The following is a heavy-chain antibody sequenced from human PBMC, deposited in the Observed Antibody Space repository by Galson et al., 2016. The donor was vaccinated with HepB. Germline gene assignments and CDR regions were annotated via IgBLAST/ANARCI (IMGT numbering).Heavy chain of an antibody. CDR2: INPHSGGT. J-gene: IGHJ1*01. CDR1: GYTFTAYY. V-gene: IGHV1-2*02. D-gene: IGHD4-17*01. CDR3: ARVPHPTHYGDYDEYTQQ. Sequence: SVKVSCKASGYTFTAYYAHWVRQAPGQGLEWMGWINPHSGGTNYAQKFQGRVTMTWETSISTAFMELTRLRSDDTAVYYCARVPHPTHYGDYDEYTQQWGQGTPVTVSS.